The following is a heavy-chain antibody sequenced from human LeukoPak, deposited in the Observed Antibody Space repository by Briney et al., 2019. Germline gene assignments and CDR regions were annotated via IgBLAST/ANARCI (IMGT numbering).Heavy chain of an antibody. Sequence: GGSLRLSCAASGFTFSSYWMHWVRQAPGKGLEWVSAISGSGDGTNYADSVKGRFTISRDNSKNTLYLQMNSLRAEDTAVYYCAKGRIAAAGGGLFDYWGQGTLVTVSS. V-gene: IGHV3-23*01. CDR3: AKGRIAAAGGGLFDY. CDR2: ISGSGDGT. CDR1: GFTFSSYW. D-gene: IGHD6-13*01. J-gene: IGHJ4*02.